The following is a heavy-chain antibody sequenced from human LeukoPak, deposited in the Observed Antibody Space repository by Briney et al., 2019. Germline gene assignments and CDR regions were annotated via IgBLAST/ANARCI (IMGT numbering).Heavy chain of an antibody. D-gene: IGHD2-15*01. CDR2: INSNGDIT. V-gene: IGHV3-64*04. CDR3: AKVGDIVVVVAASPRFFDY. J-gene: IGHJ4*02. Sequence: GGSLRLSCSASGFTFSSFAMHWVRQAPGKGLEYVSAINSNGDITDYADSVKGRFTISRDNSKNTLYLQMNSLRAEDTAVYYCAKVGDIVVVVAASPRFFDYWGQGTLVTVSS. CDR1: GFTFSSFA.